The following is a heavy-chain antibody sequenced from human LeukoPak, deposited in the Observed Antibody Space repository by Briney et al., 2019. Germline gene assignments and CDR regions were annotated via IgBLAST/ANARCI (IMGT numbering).Heavy chain of an antibody. J-gene: IGHJ4*02. CDR3: ARGLYFHDSRGLDY. D-gene: IGHD3-22*01. CDR2: ICAYNGKT. V-gene: IGHV1-18*01. Sequence: ASVKVSCTASGYSFTNYDITWVRQAPGQGLEWMGWICAYNGKTNYAPMLQGRVTISTDTSTSTPYMELRSLRPDDTAVYYCARGLYFHDSRGLDYWGQGPLVPVSS. CDR1: GYSFTNYD.